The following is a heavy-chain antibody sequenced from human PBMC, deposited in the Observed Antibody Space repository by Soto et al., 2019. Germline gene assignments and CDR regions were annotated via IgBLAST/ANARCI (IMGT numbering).Heavy chain of an antibody. J-gene: IGHJ5*02. V-gene: IGHV1-18*01. Sequence: QVQLVQSGAEVKKSGASVKVSCKASGYTFLTYDISWVRQAPGQGLEWMGWISTKNGHTNYSQNLQGRATMTTDTSTNTAYLELRNLRSDDTAVYFCARDHFPGFEPWGQGTLVTVSS. D-gene: IGHD3-3*02. CDR2: ISTKNGHT. CDR3: ARDHFPGFEP. CDR1: GYTFLTYD.